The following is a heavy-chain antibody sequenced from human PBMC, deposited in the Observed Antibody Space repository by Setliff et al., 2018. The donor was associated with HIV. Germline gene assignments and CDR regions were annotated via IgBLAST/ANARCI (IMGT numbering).Heavy chain of an antibody. CDR2: IYTGGST. D-gene: IGHD3-16*01. V-gene: IGHV4-4*08. CDR1: GGSISGFH. CDR3: ARELGASPHDVFVI. J-gene: IGHJ3*02. Sequence: SETLSLTCTVSGGSISGFHWSWIRQSPGKGLEWIGYIYTGGSTNYNPSLKSRVTISVDTSKSQFSLKLNSVTAADTAVYYCARELGASPHDVFVIWGQGTMVTVSS.